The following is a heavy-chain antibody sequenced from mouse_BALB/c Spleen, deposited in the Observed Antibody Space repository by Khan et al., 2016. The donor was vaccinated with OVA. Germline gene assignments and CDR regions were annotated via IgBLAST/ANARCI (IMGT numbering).Heavy chain of an antibody. CDR3: ARLKTRVATYFDY. J-gene: IGHJ2*01. Sequence: QVQLKQSGAELVKAGASVKMSCKASGYTFTSYWMHWVKQRLGQGLEWFAETNPTNGRTYYTEKFKSKATLTVDKSYSTASMLLSGPTFEDSAVYYCARLKTRVATYFDYWGQGTTLTVSS. CDR2: TNPTNGRT. D-gene: IGHD1-1*01. V-gene: IGHV1S81*02. CDR1: GYTFTSYW.